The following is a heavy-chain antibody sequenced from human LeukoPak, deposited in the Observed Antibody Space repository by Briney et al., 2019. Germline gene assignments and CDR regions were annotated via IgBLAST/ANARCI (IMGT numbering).Heavy chain of an antibody. CDR1: GFTFSSYG. CDR3: ARSWYSISSGLYGMDV. D-gene: IGHD6-6*01. J-gene: IGHJ6*02. CDR2: ICDDGSNK. V-gene: IGHV3-33*01. Sequence: GGSLRLSCAASGFTFSSYGMHWVRQAPGKGLEGVAVICDDGSNKYYADSVKGRFTISRDNSKNTLYLQMNSLRAEDTAVYYCARSWYSISSGLYGMDVWGQGTTVTVSS.